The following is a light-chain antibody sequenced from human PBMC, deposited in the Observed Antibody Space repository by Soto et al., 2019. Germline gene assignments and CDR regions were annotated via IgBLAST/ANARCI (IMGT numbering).Light chain of an antibody. J-gene: IGKJ1*01. CDR2: GAS. V-gene: IGKV3-20*01. CDR1: QSVSSY. Sequence: EIVLTQSPATLSLSPGERATLSCRASQSVSSYLAWYQQKRGQSPRLLIYGASNRAPGIPARFSGSGSGTDFTLTISRLEPEDFAVYYCQQYGSSPKTFGQGTKVDIK. CDR3: QQYGSSPKT.